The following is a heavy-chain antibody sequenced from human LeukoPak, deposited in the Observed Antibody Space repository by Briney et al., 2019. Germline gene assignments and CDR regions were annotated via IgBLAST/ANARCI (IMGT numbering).Heavy chain of an antibody. V-gene: IGHV5-51*01. CDR3: ARAIFPSFDP. J-gene: IGHJ5*02. Sequence: GESLKSSCKGSGYSFTSHWIGWVRQMRGKGREWMGIIYPGDSDTRYSPSFQGQVTISADKSISTAYLQWSSLKASDTAMYYCARAIFPSFDPWGQGTLVTVSS. CDR1: GYSFTSHW. D-gene: IGHD3-3*01. CDR2: IYPGDSDT.